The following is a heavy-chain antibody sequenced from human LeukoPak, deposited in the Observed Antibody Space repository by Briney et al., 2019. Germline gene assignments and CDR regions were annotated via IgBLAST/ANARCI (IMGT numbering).Heavy chain of an antibody. CDR2: IYYSGST. V-gene: IGHV4-39*07. CDR3: ASKVIAVAGFDY. CDR1: GGSISSSSYY. J-gene: IGHJ4*02. D-gene: IGHD6-19*01. Sequence: SETLSLTCTVSGGSISSSSYYWGWIRQPPGKGLEWTGSIYYSGSTYYNPSLKSRVTISVDTSKNQFSLKLSSVTAADTAVYYCASKVIAVAGFDYWGQGTLVTVSS.